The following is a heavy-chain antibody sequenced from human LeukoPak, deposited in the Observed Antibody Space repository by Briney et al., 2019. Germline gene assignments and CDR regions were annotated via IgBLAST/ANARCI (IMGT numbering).Heavy chain of an antibody. Sequence: GGSLRLSCAASGFTFSSYAMSWVRQAPGKGLEWVSAFSGSGGSTYYADSVKGRLTISRDNSKNTLYLQMNSLRAEDTAVYYCAKSTYDFWSGYRLDYWGQGTLVTVSS. D-gene: IGHD3-3*01. V-gene: IGHV3-23*01. J-gene: IGHJ4*02. CDR1: GFTFSSYA. CDR3: AKSTYDFWSGYRLDY. CDR2: FSGSGGST.